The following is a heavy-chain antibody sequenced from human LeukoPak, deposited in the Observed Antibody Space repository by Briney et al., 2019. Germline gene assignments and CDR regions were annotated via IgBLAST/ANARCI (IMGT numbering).Heavy chain of an antibody. V-gene: IGHV3-30*18. Sequence: GGSLRLSCAASGVTFSSYGMHWVRQAPGKGLEWVALISSDGNDKLYGDSVKGRFTISRDDSKSKLYLQMNSLRPEDTAVYSCAKDSRTGSPRAFDSWGQGTLVIVSS. D-gene: IGHD1-26*01. CDR1: GVTFSSYG. CDR3: AKDSRTGSPRAFDS. J-gene: IGHJ4*02. CDR2: ISSDGNDK.